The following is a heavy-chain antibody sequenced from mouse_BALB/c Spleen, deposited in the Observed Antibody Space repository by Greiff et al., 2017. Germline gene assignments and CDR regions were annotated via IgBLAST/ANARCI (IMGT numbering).Heavy chain of an antibody. D-gene: IGHD3-1*01. Sequence: EVMLVESGGDLVKPGGSLKLSCAASGFTFSSYGMSWVRQTPDKRLEWVATISSGGSYTYYPDSVKGRFTISRDNAKNTLYLQMSSLKSEDTAMYYCARQGARATFAYWGQGTLVTVSA. CDR2: ISSGGSYT. V-gene: IGHV5-6*01. CDR1: GFTFSSYG. J-gene: IGHJ3*01. CDR3: ARQGARATFAY.